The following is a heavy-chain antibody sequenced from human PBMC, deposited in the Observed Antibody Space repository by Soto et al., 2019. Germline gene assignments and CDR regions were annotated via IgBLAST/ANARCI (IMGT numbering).Heavy chain of an antibody. CDR2: FDPEDGET. CDR3: ATSYYYDSSRYYSTCFDP. V-gene: IGHV1-24*01. CDR1: GYTLTELS. Sequence: AAVKVSCKVSGYTLTELSMHCVRQAPGKGLEWMGGFDPEDGETIYAQKFQGRVTMTEDTSTDTAYMELSSLISEDTAVYYCATSYYYDSSRYYSTCFDPWGQGTLVTVSS. J-gene: IGHJ5*02. D-gene: IGHD3-22*01.